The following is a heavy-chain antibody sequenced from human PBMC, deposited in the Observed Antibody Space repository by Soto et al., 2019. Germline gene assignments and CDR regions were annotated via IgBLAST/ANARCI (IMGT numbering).Heavy chain of an antibody. V-gene: IGHV4-4*02. J-gene: IGHJ4*02. CDR2: IYHSRST. Sequence: QVQLQESGPGLVKPSGTLSLTCAVSSGSISSSNWWSWVRQPPGKGLEWLGEIYHSRSTNHNPSLKSRLTISVDKSKNQFSLKLSSVTAADTAVYYCARDIAVTTSYDWGQGTLVTVSS. D-gene: IGHD4-17*01. CDR1: SGSISSSNW. CDR3: ARDIAVTTSYD.